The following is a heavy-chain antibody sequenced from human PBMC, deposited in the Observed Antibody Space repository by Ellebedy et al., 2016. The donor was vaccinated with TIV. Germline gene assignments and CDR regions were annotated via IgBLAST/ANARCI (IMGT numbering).Heavy chain of an antibody. Sequence: GESLKIPCAVSGLSFRDSILHWVRQAPGKALEWVALISPIENSEQSADSVKGRFTISRDNSRSTVFLQLSSLRPEDTAVYYCATEKGSSGFAGWFDPWGQGTLVTVSS. CDR1: GLSFRDSI. CDR3: ATEKGSSGFAGWFDP. J-gene: IGHJ5*02. D-gene: IGHD3-22*01. CDR2: ISPIENSE. V-gene: IGHV3-30-3*01.